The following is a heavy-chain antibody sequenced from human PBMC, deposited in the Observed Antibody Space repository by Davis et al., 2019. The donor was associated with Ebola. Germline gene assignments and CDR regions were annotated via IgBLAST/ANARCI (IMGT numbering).Heavy chain of an antibody. Sequence: LVKVSCKASGFTFTSSAMQWVRQARGQRLEWIGWIVVGSGNTNYAQKFQERVTITRDTSASTAYMELSSLRSEDTAVYYCARLPLKYSSGWYGLAFDIWGQGTMVTVSS. CDR2: IVVGSGNT. CDR3: ARLPLKYSSGWYGLAFDI. D-gene: IGHD6-19*01. CDR1: GFTFTSSA. J-gene: IGHJ3*02. V-gene: IGHV1-58*02.